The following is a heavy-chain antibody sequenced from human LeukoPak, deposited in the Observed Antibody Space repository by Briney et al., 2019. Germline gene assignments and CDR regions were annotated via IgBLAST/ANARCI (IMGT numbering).Heavy chain of an antibody. CDR3: ARETSTSGAFDI. CDR2: ISGDGTST. CDR1: GFTFSNYW. D-gene: IGHD3-16*01. J-gene: IGHJ3*02. V-gene: IGHV3-74*01. Sequence: GGSLKLSCAVSGFTFSNYWMHWVRQAPGKGLVWVSRISGDGTSTLYADSVKGRLTTSRDNAKNTLYLQMNSLRAEHTAVYYCARETSTSGAFDIWGQGTMVTVSS.